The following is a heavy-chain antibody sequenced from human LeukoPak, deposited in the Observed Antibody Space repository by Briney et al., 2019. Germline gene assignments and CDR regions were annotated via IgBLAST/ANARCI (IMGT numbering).Heavy chain of an antibody. CDR1: GLTLSNHW. Sequence: GGSLRLSCVVSGLTLSNHWMHWVRQAPGKGLVWVSRIDNDGTTTTYADSVKGRFTVSRDNAKNTLYLQMNSLRAEDTAVYYCIRSGGYLDYWGQGTLVTVSS. D-gene: IGHD2-15*01. CDR3: IRSGGYLDY. CDR2: IDNDGTTT. J-gene: IGHJ4*02. V-gene: IGHV3-74*01.